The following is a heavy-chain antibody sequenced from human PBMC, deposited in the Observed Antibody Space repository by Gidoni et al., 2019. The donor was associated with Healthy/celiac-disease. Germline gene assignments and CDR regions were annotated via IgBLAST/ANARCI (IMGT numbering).Heavy chain of an antibody. V-gene: IGHV3-30-3*01. CDR3: SRGGQGGSLIVVVPAARHQQLELDY. CDR1: GFTFSSYA. Sequence: AASGFTFSSYAMHWVRQAPGKGLEWVAVISYDGSNKYYADSVKGRFTISRDNSKNTLYLQMNSLRAEDTAVYYCSRGGQGGSLIVVVPAARHQQLELDYWGQGTLVTVSS. J-gene: IGHJ4*02. CDR2: ISYDGSNK. D-gene: IGHD2-2*01.